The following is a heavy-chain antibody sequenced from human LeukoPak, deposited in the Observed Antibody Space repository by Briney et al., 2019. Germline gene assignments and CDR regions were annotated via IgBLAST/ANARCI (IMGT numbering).Heavy chain of an antibody. CDR1: GGSISSSSYY. CDR3: ARDRLGTDGDYSKPDP. Sequence: SETLSLTCTVSGGSISSSSYYWGWIRQPPGKGLEWIGSIYYSGSTYYNPSLKSRVTISVDTSKNQFSLKLSSVTAADTAVYYCARDRLGTDGDYSKPDPWGQGTLVTVSS. CDR2: IYYSGST. D-gene: IGHD4-17*01. V-gene: IGHV4-39*07. J-gene: IGHJ5*02.